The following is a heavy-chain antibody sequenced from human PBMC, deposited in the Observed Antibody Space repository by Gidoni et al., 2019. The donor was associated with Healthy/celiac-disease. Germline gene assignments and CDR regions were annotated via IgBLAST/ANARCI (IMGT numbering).Heavy chain of an antibody. CDR3: AILSVVPAAILSVVSETMDV. V-gene: IGHV1-69*01. Sequence: QVQRVQSGAEVKKPGSSVKVTCTASGGSFSSYAISWVRQAPGQGLEWMGGIIPIFGTANYAQKFQGRVTITADESTSTAYMELSSLRSEAPAVYYCAILSVVPAAILSVVSETMDVWGKGTTVTVSS. CDR1: GGSFSSYA. CDR2: IIPIFGTA. D-gene: IGHD2-2*02. J-gene: IGHJ6*04.